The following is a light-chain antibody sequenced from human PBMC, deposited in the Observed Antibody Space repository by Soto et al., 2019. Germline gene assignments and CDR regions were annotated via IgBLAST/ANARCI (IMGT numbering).Light chain of an antibody. J-gene: IGKJ5*01. CDR1: QSLLDSDDGNTY. CDR2: TVS. CDR3: MQALQTPR. Sequence: DIVMTQPPLSLTVTPGEPASISCRSSQSLLDSDDGNTYLDWYLQKPGQSPQLLIYTVSYRASGVPDRFSGSGSGTDFTLKISRVEAEDVGVYYCMQALQTPRFGQGTRLEIK. V-gene: IGKV2-40*01.